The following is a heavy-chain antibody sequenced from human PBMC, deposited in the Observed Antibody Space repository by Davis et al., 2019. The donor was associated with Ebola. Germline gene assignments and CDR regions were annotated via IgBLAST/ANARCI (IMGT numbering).Heavy chain of an antibody. Sequence: AASVKVSCKAFGGTFSSYAISWVRQAPGQGLEWMGGIIPIFGTANYAQKFQGRVTITADESTSTAYMELSSLRSEDTAVYYCARGSGGLYGMDVWGKGTTVTVSS. CDR1: GGTFSSYA. V-gene: IGHV1-69*13. J-gene: IGHJ6*04. CDR3: ARGSGGLYGMDV. CDR2: IIPIFGTA. D-gene: IGHD3-10*01.